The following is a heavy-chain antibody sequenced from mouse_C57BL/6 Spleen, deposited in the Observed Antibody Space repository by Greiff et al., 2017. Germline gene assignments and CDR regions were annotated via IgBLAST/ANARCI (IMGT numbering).Heavy chain of an antibody. V-gene: IGHV1-76*01. J-gene: IGHJ1*03. CDR2: IYPGSGNT. D-gene: IGHD1-1*01. CDR1: GYTFTDYY. Sequence: QVQLQQSGAELVRPGASVKLSCKASGYTFTDYYINWVKQRPGQGLEWIARIYPGSGNTYYNEKFKGKATLTAEKSSSTAYMQLSSLTSEDSAVYFCARSLITTVEGWYFDVWGTGTTVTVSS. CDR3: ARSLITTVEGWYFDV.